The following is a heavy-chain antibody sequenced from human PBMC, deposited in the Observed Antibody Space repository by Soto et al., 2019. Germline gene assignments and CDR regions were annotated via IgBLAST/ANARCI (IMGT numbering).Heavy chain of an antibody. CDR3: ARARYYDSSAPWGLDY. D-gene: IGHD3-22*01. CDR2: IIPIFGTA. Sequence: QVQLVQSGAEVKKPGSSVKVSCKASGGTFSSYAISWVRQAPGQGLEWMGGIIPIFGTANYAQKFQGRFTITADESTSKAYMELSSLRSEYTAVYYCARARYYDSSAPWGLDYWGQGTLVTVSS. V-gene: IGHV1-69*01. CDR1: GGTFSSYA. J-gene: IGHJ4*02.